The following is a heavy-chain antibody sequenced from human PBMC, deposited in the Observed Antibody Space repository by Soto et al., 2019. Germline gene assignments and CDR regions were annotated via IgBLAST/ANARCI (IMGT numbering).Heavy chain of an antibody. CDR3: ARDYYDSSGYQGSFDY. Sequence: GGSLRLSCAASGFTFSSYGMHWVRQAPGKGLEWVAVIWYDGSNKYYADSVKGRFTVSRDNSKNTLYLQMNSLRAEDTAVYYCARDYYDSSGYQGSFDYWGQGTLVTSPQ. D-gene: IGHD3-22*01. J-gene: IGHJ4*02. V-gene: IGHV3-33*01. CDR2: IWYDGSNK. CDR1: GFTFSSYG.